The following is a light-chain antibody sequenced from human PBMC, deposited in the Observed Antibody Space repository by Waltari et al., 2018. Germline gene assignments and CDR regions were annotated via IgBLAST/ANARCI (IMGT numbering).Light chain of an antibody. J-gene: IGKJ2*01. CDR3: QQRSNWHT. CDR1: QNVGNS. V-gene: IGKV3-11*01. CDR2: DAA. Sequence: ENVLTQSPATLSLSPGDAATLSCRASQNVGNSLAWYQHKPGQAPRLLIDDAANRASGISARFGGSGSGTDFPLAISSIAPDDFAVYNCQQRSNWHTFGQGTRLEIK.